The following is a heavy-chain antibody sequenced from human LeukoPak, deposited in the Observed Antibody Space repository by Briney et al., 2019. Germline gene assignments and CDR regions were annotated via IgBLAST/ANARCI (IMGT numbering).Heavy chain of an antibody. D-gene: IGHD6-19*01. Sequence: GGSLRLSCAASGFTVSSYYMSWVRQAPGKGLEWVSVIYSGGNTYYADSVKGRFTISRDNSKNTLYLQMNSLRAEDTAVYYCARDVEQWLVRVYYFDYWGQGTLVTVSS. CDR1: GFTVSSYY. CDR2: IYSGGNT. CDR3: ARDVEQWLVRVYYFDY. V-gene: IGHV3-53*01. J-gene: IGHJ4*02.